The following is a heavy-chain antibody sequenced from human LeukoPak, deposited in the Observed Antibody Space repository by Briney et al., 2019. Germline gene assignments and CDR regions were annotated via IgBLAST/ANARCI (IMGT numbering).Heavy chain of an antibody. CDR1: GGSISSGDYY. V-gene: IGHV4-30-4*01. CDR3: ATRRDGYNTNWFDP. J-gene: IGHJ5*02. CDR2: IYYSGST. D-gene: IGHD5-24*01. Sequence: SETLSLTCTVSGGSISSGDYYWSWIRQPPGKGLEWIGYIYYSGSTYYNPSLKSRVTISVDTSKNQFTLKLSSVTAADTAVYYCATRRDGYNTNWFDPWGQGTLVTVSS.